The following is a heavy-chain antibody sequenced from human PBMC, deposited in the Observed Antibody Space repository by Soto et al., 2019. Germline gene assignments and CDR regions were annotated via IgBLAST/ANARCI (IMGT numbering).Heavy chain of an antibody. Sequence: QVQLQESGPGLVKPSETLALTCSVSGGSINNFHWSWIRQSPGKGLEWIGFVFYSGRTTYNPSLQSRVTISVDTSHNHFSLKVRSVTAAATATYYCARIKRGYSYASILDFWGQGKLVTVSS. CDR3: ARIKRGYSYASILDF. J-gene: IGHJ4*02. CDR1: GGSINNFH. CDR2: VFYSGRT. V-gene: IGHV4-59*01. D-gene: IGHD5-18*01.